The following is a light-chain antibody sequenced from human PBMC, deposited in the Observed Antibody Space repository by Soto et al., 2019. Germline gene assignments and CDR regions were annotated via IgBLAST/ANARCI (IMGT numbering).Light chain of an antibody. CDR1: SSNVGSYNL. CDR2: EVS. J-gene: IGLJ1*01. V-gene: IGLV2-23*02. CDR3: CSYAGSYTYV. Sequence: QSVLTQPASVSLSPGQSITISCTGTSSNVGSYNLVSWYQQHPGKAPKLMIYEVSKRPSGVSNRFSGSKSGNTASLTISGLQAEDEADYHCCSYAGSYTYVFGPGTKVTVL.